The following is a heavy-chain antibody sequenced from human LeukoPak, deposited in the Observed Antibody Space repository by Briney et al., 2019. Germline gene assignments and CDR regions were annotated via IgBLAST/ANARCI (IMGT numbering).Heavy chain of an antibody. D-gene: IGHD2-15*01. V-gene: IGHV3-23*01. J-gene: IGHJ5*02. Sequence: PGGSLRLSCAASGSSFSDAWMNWVRQAPGKGLEWVSAISGSGGSTYYADSVKGRFTISRDNSKNTLYLQMNSLRAEDTAVYYCAKDQRDIVVVVAATTVAGWFDPWGQGTLVTVSS. CDR3: AKDQRDIVVVVAATTVAGWFDP. CDR2: ISGSGGST. CDR1: GSSFSDAW.